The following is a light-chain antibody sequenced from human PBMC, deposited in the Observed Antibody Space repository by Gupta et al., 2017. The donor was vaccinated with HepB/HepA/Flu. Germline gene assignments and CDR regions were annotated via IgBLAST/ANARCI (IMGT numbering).Light chain of an antibody. CDR1: ISEVGSYNL. CDR3: CAYAGSSTLV. V-gene: IGLV2-23*02. J-gene: IGLJ2*01. CDR2: EVS. Sequence: SALTQPASVSGSPGQSLTISCTGTISEVGSYNLVSWYQQHPAKPHNLMIYEVSKRTAGVASRFSGSKAGNTASLTISGRQEEDEADYYGCAYAGSSTLVFGGGTKLTVL.